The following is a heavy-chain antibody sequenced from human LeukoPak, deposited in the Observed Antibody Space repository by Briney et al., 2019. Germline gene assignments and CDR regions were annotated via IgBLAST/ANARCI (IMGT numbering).Heavy chain of an antibody. CDR3: ASEEMKGTTVRGVIMI. CDR2: IYHSGST. V-gene: IGHV4-4*02. J-gene: IGHJ4*02. Sequence: SGTLSLTCAVSGGSISSSNWWSWVRQPPGKGLEWIGEIYHSGSTNYNPSLKSRVTISVDKSKNQFSLKLSSVTAADTAVYYCASEEMKGTTVRGVIMIWGQGTLVTVSS. D-gene: IGHD3-10*01. CDR1: GGSISSSNW.